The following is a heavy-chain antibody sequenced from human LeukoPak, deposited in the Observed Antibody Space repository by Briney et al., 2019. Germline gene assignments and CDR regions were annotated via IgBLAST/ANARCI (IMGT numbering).Heavy chain of an antibody. Sequence: GGSLRLSCAASGFDFSGAYMNWVRQAPGKGLEWVAVISYDGSNKYYADSVKGRFTISRDNSKNTLYLQMNSLRAEDTAVYYCARVGEVAVKFDYWGQGTLVTVSS. CDR2: ISYDGSNK. V-gene: IGHV3-30-3*01. J-gene: IGHJ4*02. CDR1: GFDFSGAY. D-gene: IGHD6-19*01. CDR3: ARVGEVAVKFDY.